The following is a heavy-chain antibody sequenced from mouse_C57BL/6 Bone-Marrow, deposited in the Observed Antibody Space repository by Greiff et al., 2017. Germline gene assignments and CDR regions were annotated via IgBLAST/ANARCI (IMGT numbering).Heavy chain of an antibody. J-gene: IGHJ3*01. Sequence: VQLQQSGAELVKPGASVKLSCTASGFNIKDYYMHWVKQRTEKGLEWIGRIDPEDGDTTYAPKFQGKATITADTSSNTGYLQLSSLTSEDAAVYCCARDYYGSLPWFAYWGQGTLVTVSA. CDR1: GFNIKDYY. CDR3: ARDYYGSLPWFAY. V-gene: IGHV14-2*01. D-gene: IGHD1-1*01. CDR2: IDPEDGDT.